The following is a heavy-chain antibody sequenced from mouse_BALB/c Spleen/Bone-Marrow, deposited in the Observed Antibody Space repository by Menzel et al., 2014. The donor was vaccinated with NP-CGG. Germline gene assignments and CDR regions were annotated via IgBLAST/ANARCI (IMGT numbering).Heavy chain of an antibody. CDR2: IDPSDSET. J-gene: IGHJ4*01. Sequence: VQLQQSGAELVKPGAPVRLSCKASGYTFTSYWMNWVKQRPGRGLEWIGRIDPSDSETHYNQKFKDKATLTVAKSSSTAYIQLSSLTSEDSAVYYCARALGDGYYYAMDYWGQGTSVTVSS. V-gene: IGHV1-69*02. CDR3: ARALGDGYYYAMDY. CDR1: GYTFTSYW. D-gene: IGHD2-3*01.